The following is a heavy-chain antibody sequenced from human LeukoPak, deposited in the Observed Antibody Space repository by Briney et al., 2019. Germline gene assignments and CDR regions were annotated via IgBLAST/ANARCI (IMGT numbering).Heavy chain of an antibody. Sequence: GGTLRLSSAASGFTFSSYSMNWVRQAPGKGLKWVSSISSSSSYIYYADSVKGRFTISRDNAKNSMYLQMNSLRAEDTAVYYCAREGGSPPGYYYSYMDVWGKGTTVTVSS. J-gene: IGHJ6*03. CDR2: ISSSSSYI. CDR1: GFTFSSYS. V-gene: IGHV3-21*01. CDR3: AREGGSPPGYYYSYMDV.